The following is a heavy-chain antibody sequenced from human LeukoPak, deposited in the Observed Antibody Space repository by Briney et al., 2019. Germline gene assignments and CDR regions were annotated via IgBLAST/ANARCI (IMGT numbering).Heavy chain of an antibody. CDR3: AKVPTSYYFDY. CDR1: GFTFSSYA. CDR2: ISSSGGNT. J-gene: IGHJ4*02. Sequence: GGSLRLSCAASGFTFSSYAMSWVRQAPGKGLEWVSAISSSGGNTYYADSVKGRFTISRDNSKNTLYLQMNSLRPEDTAVYYCAKVPTSYYFDYWGQGTLVTVSS. V-gene: IGHV3-23*01.